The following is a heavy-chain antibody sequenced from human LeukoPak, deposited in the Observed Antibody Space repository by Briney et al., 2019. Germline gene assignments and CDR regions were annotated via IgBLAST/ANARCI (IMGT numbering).Heavy chain of an antibody. D-gene: IGHD3-10*01. J-gene: IGHJ4*02. CDR1: GYTFTSYD. CDR3: ARGTYYYGSGSYYMPVAFDY. Sequence: ASVKVSCKASGYTFTSYDISWVRQTTGQGFEWMGWMNPNSGNAGYVQKFQDRVTMTRNTSISTAYMELSSLRSGDTAVYYCARGTYYYGSGSYYMPVAFDYWGQGTLVTVSS. V-gene: IGHV1-8*01. CDR2: MNPNSGNA.